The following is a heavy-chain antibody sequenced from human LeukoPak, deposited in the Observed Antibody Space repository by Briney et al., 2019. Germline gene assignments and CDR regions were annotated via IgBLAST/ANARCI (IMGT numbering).Heavy chain of an antibody. V-gene: IGHV3-64*01. J-gene: IGHJ4*02. CDR1: GFPFNDYA. CDR3: AREGDYGDYGFDY. CDR2: ISSNGGST. Sequence: GGSLRLSCAASGFPFNDYAMHWVRQAPGKGLEYVSAISSNGGSTYYANSVKGRFTISRDNSKNTLYLQMGSLRAEDMAVYYCAREGDYGDYGFDYWGQGTLVTVSS. D-gene: IGHD4-17*01.